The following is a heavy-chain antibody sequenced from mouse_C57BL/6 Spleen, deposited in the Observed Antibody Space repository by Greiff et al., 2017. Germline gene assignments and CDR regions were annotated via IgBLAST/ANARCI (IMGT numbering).Heavy chain of an antibody. D-gene: IGHD1-1*01. CDR1: GFTFSDYG. Sequence: EVKLLESGGGLVKPGGSLKLSCAASGFTFSDYGMHWVRQAPEKGLEWVAYISSGSITIYYADTVKGRFTISRDNAKHTLFLQMTSLRSEDTAMYYCAKSYYYGSSPSYFEVWGTGTTVTVAS. V-gene: IGHV5-17*01. CDR2: ISSGSITI. J-gene: IGHJ1*03. CDR3: AKSYYYGSSPSYFEV.